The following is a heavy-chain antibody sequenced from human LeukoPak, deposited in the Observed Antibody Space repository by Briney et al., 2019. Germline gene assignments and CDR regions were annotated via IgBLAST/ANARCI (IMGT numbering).Heavy chain of an antibody. Sequence: ASVKVSCKASGYTFTGYYMHWVRQAPGQGLEWMGWIIPDSGDTNYAQKFQGRVTMTRDTSISTAHMELSRLRSDDTAVYYCAREGGGSGYVIFDYWGQGTLVTVSS. V-gene: IGHV1-2*02. CDR2: IIPDSGDT. J-gene: IGHJ4*02. CDR3: AREGGGSGYVIFDY. D-gene: IGHD5-12*01. CDR1: GYTFTGYY.